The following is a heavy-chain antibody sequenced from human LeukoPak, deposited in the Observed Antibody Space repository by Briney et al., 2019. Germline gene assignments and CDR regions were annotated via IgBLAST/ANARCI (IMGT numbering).Heavy chain of an antibody. Sequence: GASVKVSCKASGYTFTGYYMHWVRQAPGQGLEWMGWINPNSGGTNYAQKFQGRVTMTRDTSISTAYMELSRLRSDDTAVYYCARGGGGYCSSTSCYSNDAFDIWGQGTMVTVSS. J-gene: IGHJ3*02. V-gene: IGHV1-2*02. CDR2: INPNSGGT. CDR3: ARGGGGYCSSTSCYSNDAFDI. CDR1: GYTFTGYY. D-gene: IGHD2-2*01.